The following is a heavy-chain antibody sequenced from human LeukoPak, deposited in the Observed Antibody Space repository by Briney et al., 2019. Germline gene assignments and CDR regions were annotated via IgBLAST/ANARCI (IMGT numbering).Heavy chain of an antibody. CDR3: ASQEEIYEYFQH. Sequence: SETLSLTCTVSGGSISSYYWSWIRQPPGKGLEWIGYIYYGGSTNYNPSLKSRVTISVDTSKNQFSLKLSSVTAADTAVYYCASQEEIYEYFQHWGQGTLVTVSS. CDR2: IYYGGST. J-gene: IGHJ1*01. V-gene: IGHV4-59*08. CDR1: GGSISSYY.